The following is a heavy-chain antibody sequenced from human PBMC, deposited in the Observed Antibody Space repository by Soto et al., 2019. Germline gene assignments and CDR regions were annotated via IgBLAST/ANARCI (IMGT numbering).Heavy chain of an antibody. V-gene: IGHV3-30-3*01. CDR3: ARESSSGIYLDH. D-gene: IGHD6-19*01. Sequence: QVRLVESGGGVVQPGESLRLSCATSGFTFSNFAMHWVRQTPGKGLEWVAIISPDGSTKSYTGSVKGRFSISRDNSRNTLYLQIYTLRVVDVGVFYCARESSSGIYLDHWGQGTLVTVSS. J-gene: IGHJ4*02. CDR1: GFTFSNFA. CDR2: ISPDGSTK.